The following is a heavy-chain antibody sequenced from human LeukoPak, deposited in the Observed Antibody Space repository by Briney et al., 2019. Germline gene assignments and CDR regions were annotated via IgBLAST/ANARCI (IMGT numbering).Heavy chain of an antibody. CDR1: GYIFTSYW. CDR3: ALIRPESGSYYALDAFDI. D-gene: IGHD1-26*01. Sequence: KSGESLKISCKGSGYIFTSYWIGWVRQMPGKGLEWMGIIYPGDSDTRYSPSFQGQVTISADKSIGTAYLQWSSLKASDTAMYYCALIRPESGSYYALDAFDIWGQGTMVTVSS. V-gene: IGHV5-51*01. J-gene: IGHJ3*02. CDR2: IYPGDSDT.